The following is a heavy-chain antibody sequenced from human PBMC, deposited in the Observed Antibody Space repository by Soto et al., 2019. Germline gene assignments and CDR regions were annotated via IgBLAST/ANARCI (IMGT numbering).Heavy chain of an antibody. CDR3: ARDDYDYICGSYRPSGGD. J-gene: IGHJ4*02. CDR1: RGTFSSYT. CDR2: IIPILGIA. Sequence: QVQLVQSGAEVKKPGYSEKVSCKASRGTFSSYTISWVRQAPGQGLEWMGRIIPILGIANYAQKFQGRVTITADKSTSTAYMELSSLRSEDTAVYYCARDDYDYICGSYRPSGGDWGQGTLVTVSS. V-gene: IGHV1-69*08. D-gene: IGHD3-16*02.